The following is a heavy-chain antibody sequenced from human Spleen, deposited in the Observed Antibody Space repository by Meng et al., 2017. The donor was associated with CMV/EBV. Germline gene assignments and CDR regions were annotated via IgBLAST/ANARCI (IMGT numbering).Heavy chain of an antibody. J-gene: IGHJ4*02. V-gene: IGHV3-30*04. D-gene: IGHD3-22*01. CDR1: GFTFSSHA. Sequence: GESLKISCAASGFTFSSHAMHWVRQAPRKGLECVAFILYDGSGTYYADSVRGRFTISRDNSKNTLYLQMNSLRAEDTAVYYCARGGSSGYGYDYWGQGTLVTVSS. CDR2: ILYDGSGT. CDR3: ARGGSSGYGYDY.